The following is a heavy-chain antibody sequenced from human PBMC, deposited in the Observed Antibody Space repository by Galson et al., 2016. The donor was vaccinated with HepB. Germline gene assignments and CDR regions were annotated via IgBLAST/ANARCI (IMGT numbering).Heavy chain of an antibody. V-gene: IGHV5-51*01. CDR1: GDTFIGYW. J-gene: IGHJ6*02. CDR2: IFPSDSTI. CDR3: ARGRGGSYYDMDV. D-gene: IGHD2-15*01. Sequence: QSGAEVKKPGESLKISCQGSGDTFIGYWIVWVRQLPGRGLEWMGTIFPSDSTIKYSPSFRGQFTISADKSITTAYLQWSTLKASDTAICYCARGRGGSYYDMDVCGQGTAVTVS.